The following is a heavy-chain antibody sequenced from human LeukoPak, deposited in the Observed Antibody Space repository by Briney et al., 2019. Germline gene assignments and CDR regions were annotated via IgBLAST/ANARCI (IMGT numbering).Heavy chain of an antibody. Sequence: ASVKVSCKASGYTFTSYGITWVRQAPGQGHEWMGGFDPEDGETIYAQKFQGRVTMTEDTSTDTAYMELRSLRSEDTAVYYCATRRRYYYDSSGYHWGQGTLVTVSS. J-gene: IGHJ5*02. CDR3: ATRRRYYYDSSGYH. D-gene: IGHD3-22*01. CDR1: GYTFTSYG. CDR2: FDPEDGET. V-gene: IGHV1-24*01.